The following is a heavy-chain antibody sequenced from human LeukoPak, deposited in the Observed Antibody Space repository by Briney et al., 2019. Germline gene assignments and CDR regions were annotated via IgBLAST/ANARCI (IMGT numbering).Heavy chain of an antibody. J-gene: IGHJ6*02. V-gene: IGHV3-7*01. CDR3: ARQVAGNSNGIDV. D-gene: IGHD6-19*01. CDR2: IKLDGSEK. CDR1: GFTFRNFW. Sequence: PGGSLRLSCAASGFTFRNFWMSWVRQAPGKGLEWVAHIKLDGSEKNYAGSVEGRFADSRDNANNALDLQMTSLRVEDTAVYYCARQVAGNSNGIDVWGQGTRVTVSS.